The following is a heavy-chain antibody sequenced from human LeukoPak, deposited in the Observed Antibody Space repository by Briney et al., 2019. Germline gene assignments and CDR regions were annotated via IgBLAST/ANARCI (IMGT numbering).Heavy chain of an antibody. D-gene: IGHD5-18*01. CDR2: ISWNSGTI. CDR1: GFTFSSYW. CDR3: VKVRGYSYGYFDY. J-gene: IGHJ4*02. V-gene: IGHV3-9*01. Sequence: GGSLRLSCAASGFTFSSYWMHWVRQAPGKGLEWVSGISWNSGTIDYADSVKGRFTISRDNAKNSLYLQMNSLRAEDTALYYCVKVRGYSYGYFDYWGQGTLVTVSS.